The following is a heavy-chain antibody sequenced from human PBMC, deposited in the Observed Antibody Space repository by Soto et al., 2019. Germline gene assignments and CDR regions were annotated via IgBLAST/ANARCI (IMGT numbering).Heavy chain of an antibody. Sequence: SETLSLTCTVSGGSISSGGYYCSWIRQHPGKGLEWIGYIYYSGSTYYNPSLKSRVTISVDTSKNQLSLKLSSVTAADTAVYYCARAPFDILTGYSLWYFDYWGQGTLVTVSS. J-gene: IGHJ4*02. CDR1: GGSISSGGYY. V-gene: IGHV4-31*03. CDR2: IYYSGST. CDR3: ARAPFDILTGYSLWYFDY. D-gene: IGHD3-9*01.